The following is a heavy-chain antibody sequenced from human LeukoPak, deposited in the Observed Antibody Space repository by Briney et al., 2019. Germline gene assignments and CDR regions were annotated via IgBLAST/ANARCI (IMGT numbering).Heavy chain of an antibody. CDR2: ITDSSGNT. CDR3: AKRGAGYYFDY. D-gene: IGHD6-19*01. CDR1: GFTFSSYA. Sequence: PGGSLRLSCAASGFTFSSYAMSWVRQAPGKGLVWVSTITDSSGNTFYADSVKGHFTISRDNSKNTLYLQMNSLRAEDTAVYYCAKRGAGYYFDYWGQGTLVTVSS. V-gene: IGHV3-23*01. J-gene: IGHJ4*02.